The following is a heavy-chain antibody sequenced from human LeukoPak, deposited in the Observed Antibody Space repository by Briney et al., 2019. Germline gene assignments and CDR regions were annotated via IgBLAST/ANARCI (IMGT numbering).Heavy chain of an antibody. CDR3: AKAGTGVVGYFDY. D-gene: IGHD6-19*01. V-gene: IGHV3-23*01. CDR2: IRGSGGGT. Sequence: PGGSLRLSCAASGFTFNSYAMSWVRQTPGKGREWVSLIRGSGGGTYYADSVKGRFTISRDNSKNTLYLQMNSLRDEDTALYYCAKAGTGVVGYFDYWGQGTLVTVSS. CDR1: GFTFNSYA. J-gene: IGHJ4*02.